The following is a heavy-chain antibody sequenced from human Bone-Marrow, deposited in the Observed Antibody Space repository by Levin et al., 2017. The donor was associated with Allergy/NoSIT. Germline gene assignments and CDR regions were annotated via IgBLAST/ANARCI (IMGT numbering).Heavy chain of an antibody. CDR3: ARDYKEVLVATTTGAFDF. CDR1: GDSISSRNNY. J-gene: IGHJ3*01. Sequence: SETLSLTCTVSGDSISSRNNYWAWIRQPPGKGLEWIGSGSYSGTTYYNPSLKSRVTISIDSSKQEFSLKLTSVTAADTAVYYCARDYKEVLVATTTGAFDFWGQGTVVTVSS. CDR2: GSYSGTT. V-gene: IGHV4-39*07. D-gene: IGHD5-12*01.